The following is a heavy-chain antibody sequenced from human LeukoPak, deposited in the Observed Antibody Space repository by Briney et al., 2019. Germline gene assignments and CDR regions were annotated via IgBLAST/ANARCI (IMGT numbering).Heavy chain of an antibody. D-gene: IGHD6-6*01. V-gene: IGHV3-23*01. CDR1: GFTFSSYA. CDR2: ISGSGGST. J-gene: IGHJ6*02. Sequence: GGSLRLSCAASGFTFSSYAMSWVRQAPGKGLEWVSAISGSGGSTYYADSVKGRFTISRDNSKNTLYLQMNSLRAEDTAVYYCARDGARLTGTSGMDVWGQGTTVTVSS. CDR3: ARDGARLTGTSGMDV.